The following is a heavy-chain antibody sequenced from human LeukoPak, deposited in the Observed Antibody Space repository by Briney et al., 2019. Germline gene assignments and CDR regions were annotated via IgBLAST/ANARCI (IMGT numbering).Heavy chain of an antibody. CDR1: GGSISSYY. D-gene: IGHD3-9*01. J-gene: IGHJ4*02. Sequence: SETLSLTCTVSGGSISSYYWTWIRQPAGKGLEWIGRIYTPGSTNYNPSLKSRVTMSLDTSKNQFSLKLSSVTAADTAVYYCARTNVLTGTDYWGQGTLVTVSS. CDR2: IYTPGST. V-gene: IGHV4-4*07. CDR3: ARTNVLTGTDY.